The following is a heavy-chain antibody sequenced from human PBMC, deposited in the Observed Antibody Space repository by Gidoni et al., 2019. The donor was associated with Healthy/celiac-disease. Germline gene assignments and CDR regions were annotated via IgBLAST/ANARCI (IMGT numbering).Heavy chain of an antibody. J-gene: IGHJ6*02. CDR1: GYSFTSYW. V-gene: IGHV5-51*01. CDR3: ARGFGEYYSYYGMDV. CDR2: IYPGDSAI. Sequence: EVQLVQSGAEVKKTGESLKISCTGSGYSFTSYWFVWVRQMPGKGLEWMVIIYPGDSAIRYRPSFQGQVTISADKSISTAYLNWSSLKASATAMYYCARGFGEYYSYYGMDVWGQGTTVTVSS. D-gene: IGHD3-10*01.